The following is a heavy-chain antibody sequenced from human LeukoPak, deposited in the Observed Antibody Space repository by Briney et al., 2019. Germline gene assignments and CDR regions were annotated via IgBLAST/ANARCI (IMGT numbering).Heavy chain of an antibody. CDR3: ARTESERENTAMVDYYYYGMGV. V-gene: IGHV1-46*01. J-gene: IGHJ6*04. Sequence: GASVKVSCTASGYTFTSYYMHWVRQAPGQGLEWMGIINPSGGSTSYAQKFQGRVTMTRDTSTSTVYMELSSLRSEDTAVYYCARTESERENTAMVDYYYYGMGVWGKGTTVTVSS. CDR1: GYTFTSYY. CDR2: INPSGGST. D-gene: IGHD5-18*01.